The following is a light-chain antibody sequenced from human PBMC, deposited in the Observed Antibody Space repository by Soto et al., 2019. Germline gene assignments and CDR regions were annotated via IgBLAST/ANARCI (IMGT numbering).Light chain of an antibody. CDR3: QQYGSSPGYT. Sequence: DIVMTQSPDSLAVSLGERATINCKSSQSVLYSSNNKNYLAWYQQKPGQAPRLLIYGASSRATGIPDRFSGSGSGTDFTLTISRLEPEDFAVYYCQQYGSSPGYTVGQGTKVDIK. J-gene: IGKJ2*01. CDR2: GAS. CDR1: QSVLYSSNNKNY. V-gene: IGKV4-1*01.